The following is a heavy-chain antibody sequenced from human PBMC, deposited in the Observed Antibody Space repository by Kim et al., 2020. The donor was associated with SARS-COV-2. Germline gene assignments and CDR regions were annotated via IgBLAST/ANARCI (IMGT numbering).Heavy chain of an antibody. D-gene: IGHD3-16*01. CDR1: GYTFSSYA. J-gene: IGHJ4*02. Sequence: ASVKVSCKASGYTFSSYAMHWVRQAPGQRLEWMGWINAGNGNTKYSQRFQGRVTITRDTSASTAYMELSSLRSEDTAVYYCARLRRDGYYFDYWGQGTLVTVSS. CDR3: ARLRRDGYYFDY. V-gene: IGHV1-3*01. CDR2: INAGNGNT.